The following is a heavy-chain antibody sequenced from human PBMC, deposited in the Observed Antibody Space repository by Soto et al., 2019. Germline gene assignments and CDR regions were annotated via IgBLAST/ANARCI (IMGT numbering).Heavy chain of an antibody. CDR3: TTGSGRLNYYDSRRKYFQH. D-gene: IGHD3-22*01. J-gene: IGHJ1*01. CDR1: GFTFSNTW. V-gene: IGHV3-15*07. Sequence: PGGSLRLSCAASGFTFSNTWMNWVRQAPGKGLEWVGRIKSKTDGGTTDYAAPVKGRFTISRDDSKNTLYLQMNSLKTEDTAVYYCTTGSGRLNYYDSRRKYFQHWGQGTLVTVS. CDR2: IKSKTDGGTT.